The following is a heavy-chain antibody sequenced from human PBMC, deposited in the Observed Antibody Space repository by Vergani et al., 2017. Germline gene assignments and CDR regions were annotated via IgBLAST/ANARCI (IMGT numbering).Heavy chain of an antibody. V-gene: IGHV4-34*02. CDR2: INHSGST. CDR3: ARNIYYYMDV. CDR1: GGSFSGYY. J-gene: IGHJ6*03. Sequence: QVQLQQWGAGLLKPSGTLSLTCAVYGGSFSGYYWTWIRQPPGKGLEWIGEINHSGSTNYNPSLKSRVTISVDTSKNQFSLKLNSVTAADTAVYYCARNIYYYMDVWGKGTTVTVSS.